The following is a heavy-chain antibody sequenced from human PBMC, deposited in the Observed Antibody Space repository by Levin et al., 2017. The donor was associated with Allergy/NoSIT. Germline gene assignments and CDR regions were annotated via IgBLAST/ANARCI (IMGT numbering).Heavy chain of an antibody. J-gene: IGHJ5*02. CDR3: ARLFTIFGVVIGGRFDP. V-gene: IGHV4-39*01. D-gene: IGHD3-3*01. CDR2: IYYSGST. CDR1: GGSISSSSYY. Sequence: GSLRLSCTVSGGSISSSSYYWGWIRQPPGKGLEWIGSIYYSGSTYYNPSLKSRVTISVDTSKNQFSLKLSSVTAADTAVYYCARLFTIFGVVIGGRFDPWGQGTLVTVSS.